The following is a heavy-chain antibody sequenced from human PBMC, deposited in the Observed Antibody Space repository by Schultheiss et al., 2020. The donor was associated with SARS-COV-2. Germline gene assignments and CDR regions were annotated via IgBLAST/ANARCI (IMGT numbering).Heavy chain of an antibody. CDR1: GASISSYY. CDR3: ARDRRLEWLEEYDAFDI. J-gene: IGHJ3*02. Sequence: SETLSLTCTVSGASISSYYWSWIRQPPGKGLEWIGYIYYSGSTYYNPSLKSRVTISVDTSKNQFSLKLSSVTAADTAVYYCARDRRLEWLEEYDAFDIWGQGTMVTVSS. V-gene: IGHV4-59*01. CDR2: IYYSGST. D-gene: IGHD3-3*01.